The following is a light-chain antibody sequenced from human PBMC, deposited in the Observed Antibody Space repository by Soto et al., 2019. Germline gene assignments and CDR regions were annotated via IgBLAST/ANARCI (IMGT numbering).Light chain of an antibody. V-gene: IGKV3-20*01. J-gene: IGKJ4*01. CDR2: STS. Sequence: VLTQSPCTLSLSPGERATLSCRASQSVDRSGIAWYQQKPGQAPRLLIYSTSIRAAGIPDRFSVSGSGTDFSLTISRLEPEDFAVYYCQHFGRSPLTFGGGTKVDIK. CDR3: QHFGRSPLT. CDR1: QSVDRSG.